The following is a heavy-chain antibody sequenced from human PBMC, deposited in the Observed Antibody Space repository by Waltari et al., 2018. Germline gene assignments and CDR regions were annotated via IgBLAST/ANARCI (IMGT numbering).Heavy chain of an antibody. D-gene: IGHD6-13*01. V-gene: IGHV4-38-2*01. CDR3: ASLMYSSSWSPFFDY. Sequence: QVQLQESGPGLVKPSETLSLTCAVSGYSISSGYYWGWIRQPPGKGLEWIGSIYHSGSTYDNPSLKSRVTISVDTSKNQFSLKLSSVTAADTAVYYCASLMYSSSWSPFFDYWGQGTLVTVSS. CDR1: GYSISSGYY. J-gene: IGHJ4*02. CDR2: IYHSGST.